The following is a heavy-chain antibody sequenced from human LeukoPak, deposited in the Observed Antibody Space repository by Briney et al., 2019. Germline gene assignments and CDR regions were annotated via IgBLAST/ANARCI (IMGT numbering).Heavy chain of an antibody. J-gene: IGHJ6*02. CDR1: GGSISSYY. V-gene: IGHV4-59*01. Sequence: SETLSLTCTVSGGSISSYYWSWIRQPPGKGLEWIGYIYYSGSTNYNPSLKGRVTISVDTSKNQFSLKLSSVTAADTAVYYCARLTLYSGYAFYGMDVWGQGTTVTVSS. CDR2: IYYSGST. CDR3: ARLTLYSGYAFYGMDV. D-gene: IGHD5-12*01.